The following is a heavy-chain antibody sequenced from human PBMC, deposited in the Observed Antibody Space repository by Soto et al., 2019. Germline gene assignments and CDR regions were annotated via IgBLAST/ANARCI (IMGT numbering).Heavy chain of an antibody. D-gene: IGHD3-22*01. CDR1: GDSISSSY. V-gene: IGHV4-59*01. CDR3: ARGYYDTRGSSNAFDI. Sequence: PSETLSLTCTVSGDSISSSYWSWIRQPPGKGLEWIGYIYYSGSTNYNPSIKSRVTISIDTSKNQLSLKLSSVTAADTAVHYCARGYYDTRGSSNAFDIWGQGTMVTVSS. J-gene: IGHJ3*02. CDR2: IYYSGST.